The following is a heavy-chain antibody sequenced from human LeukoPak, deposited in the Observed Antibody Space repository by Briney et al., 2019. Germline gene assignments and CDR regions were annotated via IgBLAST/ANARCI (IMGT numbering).Heavy chain of an antibody. CDR3: ARDIKEDYGSSFDY. Sequence: GGSLRLSCAASGFTFSNYAMHWVRQAPGKGLEWVAVISYDGNNKYYADSVKGRFTISRDNSKNTLDLQMNSLRAEDTAVYYCARDIKEDYGSSFDYWGQGTLVTVSS. D-gene: IGHD3-10*01. V-gene: IGHV3-30*04. CDR1: GFTFSNYA. J-gene: IGHJ4*02. CDR2: ISYDGNNK.